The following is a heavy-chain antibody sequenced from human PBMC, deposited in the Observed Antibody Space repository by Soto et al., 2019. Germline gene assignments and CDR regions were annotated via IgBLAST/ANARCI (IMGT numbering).Heavy chain of an antibody. CDR3: ARLPRSWYQSRNWFDX. J-gene: IGHJ5*02. CDR2: IYYSGST. D-gene: IGHD6-13*01. V-gene: IGHV4-39*01. CDR1: GGSISSSSYY. Sequence: SETLSLTCTVSGGSISSSSYYWGWIRQPPGKGLEWIGSIYYSGSTYYNPSLKSRVTISVDTSKNQFSLKLSSVTAADTAVYYCARLPRSWYQSRNWFDXWGQGTLVTVSS.